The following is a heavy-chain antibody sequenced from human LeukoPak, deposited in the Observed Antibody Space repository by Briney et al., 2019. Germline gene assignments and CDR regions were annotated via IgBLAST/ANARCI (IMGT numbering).Heavy chain of an antibody. CDR3: ARVAWESLDY. J-gene: IGHJ4*02. CDR1: GGSISSYY. CDR2: IYYSGST. V-gene: IGHV4-59*01. Sequence: SETLSLTCTVSGGSISSYYWSWIRQPPGKGLEWIGYIYYSGSTNYNPSPKSRVTISVDTSKNQFSLKLSSVTAADPAVYYCARVAWESLDYWGQGTLVTVSS. D-gene: IGHD1-26*01.